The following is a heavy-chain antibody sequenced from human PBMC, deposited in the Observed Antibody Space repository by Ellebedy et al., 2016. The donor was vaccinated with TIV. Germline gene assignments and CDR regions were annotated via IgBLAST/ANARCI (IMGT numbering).Heavy chain of an antibody. CDR3: ARGRSLEGFDI. J-gene: IGHJ3*02. V-gene: IGHV4-39*07. CDR1: GGSISSSTYY. CDR2: IYYSGST. D-gene: IGHD1-1*01. Sequence: SETLSLTCPVPGGSISSSTYYWGWIRQPPGKGLEWIGSIYYSGSTYYNPSLKSRVTISVDTSKNHFSLKLSAVTAADTAVFFCARGRSLEGFDIWGQGTLVTVSS.